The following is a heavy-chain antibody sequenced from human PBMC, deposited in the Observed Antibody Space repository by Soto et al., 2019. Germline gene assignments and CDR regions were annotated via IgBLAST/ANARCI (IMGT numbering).Heavy chain of an antibody. D-gene: IGHD1-26*01. CDR2: IWYDGSNK. J-gene: IGHJ4*02. Sequence: QVQLVECGGGVVQPGRSLRLSCAASGFTFSSYGMHWVRQAPGKGLEWVAVIWYDGSNKYYADSVKGRFTISRDNSKNTLYLQMNSLRAEDTAVYYCARKYSGSYSLDYWGQGSLVTVSS. CDR1: GFTFSSYG. CDR3: ARKYSGSYSLDY. V-gene: IGHV3-33*01.